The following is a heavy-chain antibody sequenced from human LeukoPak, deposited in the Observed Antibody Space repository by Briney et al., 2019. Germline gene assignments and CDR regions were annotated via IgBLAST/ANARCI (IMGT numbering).Heavy chain of an antibody. Sequence: SETLSLTCAVYGGSFSGYFWNWIRQPPGKGLEWIGEIHHSGRTNYNPSLKSRVTISVDTSKNQFSLKLSSVTAADTAVYYCAHEEGFNVAGVFDYWGQGTLVTVSS. J-gene: IGHJ4*02. D-gene: IGHD6-19*01. CDR3: AHEEGFNVAGVFDY. V-gene: IGHV4-34*01. CDR2: IHHSGRT. CDR1: GGSFSGYF.